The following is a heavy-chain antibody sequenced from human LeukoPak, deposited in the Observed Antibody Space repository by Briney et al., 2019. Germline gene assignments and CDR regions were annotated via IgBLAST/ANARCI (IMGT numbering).Heavy chain of an antibody. CDR3: ARCYYDDSGFYYYFDY. CDR2: IYSGGNT. D-gene: IGHD3-22*01. CDR1: GFSVSNYY. V-gene: IGHV3-53*01. J-gene: IGHJ4*02. Sequence: GGSLSLSCAASGFSVSNYYMSWVRQAPGKGLEWVSVIYSGGNTYYTDSVKGRFTISRDNPKNTVFLQMGSLRGKDTAVYYCARCYYDDSGFYYYFDYWGQGTLVTVSS.